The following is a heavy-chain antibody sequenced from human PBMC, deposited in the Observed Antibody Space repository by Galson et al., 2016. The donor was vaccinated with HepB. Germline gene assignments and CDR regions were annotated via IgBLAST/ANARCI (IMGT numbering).Heavy chain of an antibody. CDR2: ISAYNGNT. CDR1: GYTFTSFG. CDR3: AREDPPPGIAATGMIFYYSGMDA. J-gene: IGHJ6*02. V-gene: IGHV1-18*01. Sequence: SVKVSCKASGYTFTSFGIIWVRQAPGQGLEWMGWISAYNGNTNYAQKVQGRVNMTTDTSTSTAYMELRSLRSDDTAAYYCAREDPPPGIAATGMIFYYSGMDAWSQGTTVIVSS. D-gene: IGHD6-13*01.